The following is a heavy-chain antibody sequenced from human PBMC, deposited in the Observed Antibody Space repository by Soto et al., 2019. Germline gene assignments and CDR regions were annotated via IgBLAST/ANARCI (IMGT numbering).Heavy chain of an antibody. J-gene: IGHJ6*02. V-gene: IGHV3-30-3*01. D-gene: IGHD6-6*01. CDR2: ISYDGSNK. CDR3: ARDGSSSYYYYYGMDV. CDR1: GFTFSSYA. Sequence: GGSLRLSCAASGFTFSSYAMHWVRQAPGKGLEWVAVISYDGSNKYYADSVKGRFTISRDNSKNTLYLQMNSLRAEDTAAYYCARDGSSSYYYYYGMDVWGQGTTVTVSS.